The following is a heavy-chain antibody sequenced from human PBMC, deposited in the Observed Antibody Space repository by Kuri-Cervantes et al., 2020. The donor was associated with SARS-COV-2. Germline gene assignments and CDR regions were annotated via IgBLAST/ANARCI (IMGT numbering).Heavy chain of an antibody. J-gene: IGHJ6*03. CDR2: INPNGGGT. CDR3: ARGPPRYCGSSTSCYRGGGYYYYMDV. Sequence: ASVKVSCKASGYTFTGYYMHWVRQAPGQGLEWMGWINPNGGGTNYAQKFQGRVTMTRDTSISTAYMELSRLRSDDTAVYYCARGPPRYCGSSTSCYRGGGYYYYMDVWGKGTTVTVSS. CDR1: GYTFTGYY. V-gene: IGHV1-2*02. D-gene: IGHD2-2*02.